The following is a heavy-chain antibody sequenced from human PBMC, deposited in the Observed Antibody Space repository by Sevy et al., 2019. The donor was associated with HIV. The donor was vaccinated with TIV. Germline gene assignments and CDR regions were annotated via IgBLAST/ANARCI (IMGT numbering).Heavy chain of an antibody. CDR3: SSEGSEGTVAQPDAFDF. CDR1: GFTFGDYA. J-gene: IGHJ3*01. D-gene: IGHD6-19*01. CDR2: IRSKTYGGTT. V-gene: IGHV3-49*03. Sequence: GGSLRLSCTASGFTFGDYAMSWFRQAPGKGLEWVGFIRSKTYGGTTEYAASVKGRFTISRDDSKSIAYLQMNSLKTEDTAVYYCSSEGSEGTVAQPDAFDFWGQRTMVTVSS.